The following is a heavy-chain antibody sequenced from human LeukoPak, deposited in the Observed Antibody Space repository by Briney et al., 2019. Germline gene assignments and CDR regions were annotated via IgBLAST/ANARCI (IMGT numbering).Heavy chain of an antibody. CDR2: INPSGGST. J-gene: IGHJ4*02. CDR1: GYTFTGYY. Sequence: ASVKVSCKASGYTFTGYYMHWVRQAPGQGLEWMGIINPSGGSTSYAQKFQGRVTMTRDTSTSTVYMELSSLRSEDTAVYYCARDTGPYYFDYWGQGTLVTVSS. CDR3: ARDTGPYYFDY. V-gene: IGHV1-46*01.